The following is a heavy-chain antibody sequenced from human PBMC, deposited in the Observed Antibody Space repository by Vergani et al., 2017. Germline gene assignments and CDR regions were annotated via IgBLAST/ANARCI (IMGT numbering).Heavy chain of an antibody. CDR2: ISAYNGNT. J-gene: IGHJ6*02. D-gene: IGHD6-13*01. CDR3: ARDQDSSSLYVGRYYYYGMDG. V-gene: IGHV1-18*01. Sequence: QVQLVQSGAEVKKPGASVKVSCKASGYTFSTYGISWVRQAPGQGLEWMGWISAYNGNTNYPEKFQGRLTMTTDTSTRTAYMVLRSLRSEDTAVYYCARDQDSSSLYVGRYYYYGMDGWGQGTTVTVSS. CDR1: GYTFSTYG.